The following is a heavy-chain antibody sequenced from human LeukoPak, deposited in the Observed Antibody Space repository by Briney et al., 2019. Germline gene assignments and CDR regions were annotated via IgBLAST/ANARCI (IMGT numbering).Heavy chain of an antibody. J-gene: IGHJ4*02. Sequence: GGSLRLSCAASGFTFSTYSMNWVRQTPGKGLEWVSSITSSSTYVFYADSVKRRFTISRDNAKNSLYLQMDSLRAEDTAVYYCARDHSGWYVDYWGQGTLVTVSS. CDR1: GFTFSTYS. CDR3: ARDHSGWYVDY. CDR2: ITSSSTYV. D-gene: IGHD6-19*01. V-gene: IGHV3-21*01.